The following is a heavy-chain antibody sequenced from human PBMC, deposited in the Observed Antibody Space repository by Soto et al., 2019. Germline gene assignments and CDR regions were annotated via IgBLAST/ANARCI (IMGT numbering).Heavy chain of an antibody. D-gene: IGHD6-19*01. Sequence: ASVKVSCKASGYTFSGFYMHWVRQAPGQGLEWMGWINPNSGGTKSAEKFQGRVTMTRDTSISTAYMELSRLTSDDTAVYYCASDAVTGTAGLDFWGPGTKVTV. CDR3: ASDAVTGTAGLDF. CDR2: INPNSGGT. J-gene: IGHJ4*02. V-gene: IGHV1-2*02. CDR1: GYTFSGFY.